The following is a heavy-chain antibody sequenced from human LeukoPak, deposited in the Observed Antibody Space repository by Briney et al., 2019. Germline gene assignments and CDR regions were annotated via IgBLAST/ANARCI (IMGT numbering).Heavy chain of an antibody. CDR1: GFALSSHW. J-gene: IGHJ4*02. D-gene: IGHD3-22*01. CDR2: ISRGIGTI. Sequence: GGSLRLSCAASGFALSSHWMTWVRQVPGKGLEWIAYISRGIGTIHYADSVKGRFTISRDNSKNTLYLQMNSLRAEDTAVYYCAREASSGYYERHFDYWGQGTLVTVSS. V-gene: IGHV3-48*01. CDR3: AREASSGYYERHFDY.